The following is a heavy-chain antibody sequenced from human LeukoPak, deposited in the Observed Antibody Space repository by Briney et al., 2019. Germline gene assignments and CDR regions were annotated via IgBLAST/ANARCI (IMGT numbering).Heavy chain of an antibody. J-gene: IGHJ4*02. CDR2: INPNSGGT. V-gene: IGHV1-2*02. CDR1: GYTFTGYY. CDR3: ARVGYCSSTSCYAYGY. Sequence: ASVKVSCKASGYTFTGYYMHWVRQAPGQGLEWMGWINPNSGGTNYAQKFQGRVTMTRDTSISTAYMELSRLRSDDTAVYYCARVGYCSSTSCYAYGYWGQGTLVTVSS. D-gene: IGHD2-2*01.